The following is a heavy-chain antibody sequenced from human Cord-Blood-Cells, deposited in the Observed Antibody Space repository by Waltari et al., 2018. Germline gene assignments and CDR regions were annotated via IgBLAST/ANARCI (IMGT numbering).Heavy chain of an antibody. CDR1: GYTLTELS. J-gene: IGHJ4*02. CDR2: FDPEDGET. D-gene: IGHD3-3*01. CDR3: ATEAPRNYDFWSGYYEFDY. Sequence: QVQLVPSGAEVKKPGASVKVSCKVSGYTLTELSMHWVRQAPGNGLEWMGGFDPEDGETIYAQKFQGRVTMTEDTSTDTAYMELSSLRSEDTAVYYCATEAPRNYDFWSGYYEFDYWGQGTLVTVSS. V-gene: IGHV1-24*01.